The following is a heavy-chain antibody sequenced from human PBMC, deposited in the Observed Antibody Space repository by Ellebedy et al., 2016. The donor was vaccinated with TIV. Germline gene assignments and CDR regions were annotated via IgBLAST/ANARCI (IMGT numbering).Heavy chain of an antibody. CDR2: ISYEGTNT. D-gene: IGHD4-23*01. CDR3: ATSLSAVITPLDY. Sequence: GESLKISCEVSGFTFSHCAMHWVRQAPGKGLEWVAAISYEGTNTYYGDSVKGRFNISRDNSNNTLFLQMNSLRGDDAAVYYCATSLSAVITPLDYWGQGTLVTVAS. V-gene: IGHV3-30*03. CDR1: GFTFSHCA. J-gene: IGHJ4*02.